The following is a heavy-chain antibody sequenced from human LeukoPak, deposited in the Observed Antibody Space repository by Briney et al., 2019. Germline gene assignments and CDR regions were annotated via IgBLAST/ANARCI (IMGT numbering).Heavy chain of an antibody. J-gene: IGHJ4*02. CDR2: INHSGST. CDR3: ARRPILWWSRPFDY. D-gene: IGHD2-21*01. Sequence: PSETLSLTCAVYGGSFSGYYWSWIRQPPGKGLEWIGEINHSGSTNYNPSLKSRVTISVDTSKNQFSLKLSSVIAADTAVYYCARRPILWWSRPFDYWGQGTLVTVSS. V-gene: IGHV4-34*01. CDR1: GGSFSGYY.